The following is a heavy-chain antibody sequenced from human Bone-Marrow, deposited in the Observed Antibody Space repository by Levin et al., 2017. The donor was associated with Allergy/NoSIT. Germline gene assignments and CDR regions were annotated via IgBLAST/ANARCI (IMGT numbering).Heavy chain of an antibody. CDR1: GFTFSTHG. V-gene: IGHV3-30*18. D-gene: IGHD2-2*02. Sequence: LSLTCAASGFTFSTHGMYWVRQTPGKGLEWVAVISYDGSDKYYADSVKGRFSISRDNSRNTVYLQMNSLRAEDTAVYYCAKGGSRYCRSSICYTSYNGMDVWGQGTTVTVSS. CDR3: AKGGSRYCRSSICYTSYNGMDV. CDR2: ISYDGSDK. J-gene: IGHJ6*02.